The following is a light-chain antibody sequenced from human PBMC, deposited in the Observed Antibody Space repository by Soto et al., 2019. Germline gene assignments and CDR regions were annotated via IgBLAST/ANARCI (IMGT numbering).Light chain of an antibody. V-gene: IGKV3-15*01. CDR1: QSVSSN. J-gene: IGKJ1*01. CDR2: GAS. CDR3: QQYNDWPLT. Sequence: EMVMTQSPATLSVSPGERATLSCRASQSVSSNVAWYQQIPGQTPRLLIYGASTRATGIPVRFSGSGSGTEFTLTISSLQSEDFALYYCQQYNDWPLTFGQGTKVDIK.